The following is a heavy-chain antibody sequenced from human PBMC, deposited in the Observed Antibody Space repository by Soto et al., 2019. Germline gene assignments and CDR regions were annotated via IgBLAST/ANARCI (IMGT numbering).Heavy chain of an antibody. V-gene: IGHV1-18*01. CDR2: IGPYNGNT. Sequence: QVQLVQSGAEVKKPGASVKVSSKASGYTFNNYGISWVRQAPGQGLEWMGWIGPYNGNTDHAQNFQGRVTMTTDTSTNTACMELRSLRSDDTALYYCARCYCSVGSCYTCWHFDLWGRGTLVTVSS. J-gene: IGHJ2*01. CDR3: ARCYCSVGSCYTCWHFDL. D-gene: IGHD2-15*01. CDR1: GYTFNNYG.